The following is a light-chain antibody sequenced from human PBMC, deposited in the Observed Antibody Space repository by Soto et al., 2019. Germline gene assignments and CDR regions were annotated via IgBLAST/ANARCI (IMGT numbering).Light chain of an antibody. V-gene: IGKV1-5*01. Sequence: DIQMTQSPSSLSASVGDRFTITCRASQSISKDLNWYQQKPGEAPMLLIYGASILQSGVPSRFSGSGSGTEFTLTISSLQPDDFATYYCQHYNSYSEAFGQGTKVDIK. J-gene: IGKJ1*01. CDR2: GAS. CDR1: QSISKD. CDR3: QHYNSYSEA.